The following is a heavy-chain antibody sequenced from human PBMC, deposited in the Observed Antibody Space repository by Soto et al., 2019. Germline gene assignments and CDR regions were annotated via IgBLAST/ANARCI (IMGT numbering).Heavy chain of an antibody. CDR3: ARVYSSGWYNWFDP. D-gene: IGHD6-19*01. J-gene: IGHJ5*02. Sequence: SETLSLTCAVSGGSISSGGYSWSWIRQPPGKGLEWIGYIYHSGSTNYNPSLKSRVTISVDTSKNQFSLNLNSVTAADTAVYYCARVYSSGWYNWFDPWGQGTLVTVSS. CDR2: IYHSGST. CDR1: GGSISSGGYS. V-gene: IGHV4-30-2*01.